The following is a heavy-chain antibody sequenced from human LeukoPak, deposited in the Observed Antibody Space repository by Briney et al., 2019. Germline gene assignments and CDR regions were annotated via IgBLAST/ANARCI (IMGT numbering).Heavy chain of an antibody. CDR1: GFTFSDYY. Sequence: GGSLRLSCVGSGFTFSDYYMNWIRQAPGKGLEWLSYISGSSSHILYADSVKGRFTISRDNAKNSLYLQMNTLRAEDTAVYYCARFELDSGGYASNFDSWGQGTLVTVSS. CDR2: ISGSSSHI. J-gene: IGHJ4*02. D-gene: IGHD3-22*01. CDR3: ARFELDSGGYASNFDS. V-gene: IGHV3-11*06.